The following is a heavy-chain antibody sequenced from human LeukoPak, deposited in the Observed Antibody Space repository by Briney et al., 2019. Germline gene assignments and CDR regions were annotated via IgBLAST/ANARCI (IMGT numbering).Heavy chain of an antibody. D-gene: IGHD2-15*01. CDR1: GFTFSSYA. Sequence: LSGGSLRLSCAASGFTFSSYAMSWVRQAPGKGLEWVSAISGSGGSTYYADSVKGRFTISRDNSKNTLYLQMNSLRAEDTAVYYCAKDRRVAATGRLFDPWGQGTLVTVSS. V-gene: IGHV3-23*01. CDR3: AKDRRVAATGRLFDP. J-gene: IGHJ5*02. CDR2: ISGSGGST.